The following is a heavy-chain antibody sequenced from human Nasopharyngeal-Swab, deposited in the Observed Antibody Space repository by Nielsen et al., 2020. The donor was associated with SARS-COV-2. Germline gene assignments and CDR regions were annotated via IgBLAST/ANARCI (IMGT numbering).Heavy chain of an antibody. CDR3: ARMIFGVAKAGIDV. Sequence: WIRQPPGKGLEWIGRMHTSTTTSYNPSLKSRVTISVDKSKNQFSLKLSSVTAADTAVYYCARMIFGVAKAGIDVWGQGATVTVSS. D-gene: IGHD3-3*01. J-gene: IGHJ6*02. V-gene: IGHV4-61*02. CDR2: MHTSTTT.